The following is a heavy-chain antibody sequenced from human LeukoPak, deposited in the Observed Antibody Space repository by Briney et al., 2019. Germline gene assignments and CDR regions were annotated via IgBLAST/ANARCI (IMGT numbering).Heavy chain of an antibody. J-gene: IGHJ4*02. CDR2: ISAYNGNT. Sequence: ASVKVSCKASGYTFSTYGISWVQQAPGQGLEWMGWISAYNGNTNYAQKLQGRVTMTTDTSTNTAYMELRSLRSDDTAVYYCARDFGYYYDSSGYYKPRFDYWGQGTLLTVSS. CDR3: ARDFGYYYDSSGYYKPRFDY. CDR1: GYTFSTYG. D-gene: IGHD3-22*01. V-gene: IGHV1-18*01.